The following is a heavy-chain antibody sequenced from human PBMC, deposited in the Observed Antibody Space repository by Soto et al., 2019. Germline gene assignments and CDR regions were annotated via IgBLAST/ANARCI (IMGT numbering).Heavy chain of an antibody. J-gene: IGHJ6*02. CDR3: ARTESSSWSFFYYGMDV. V-gene: IGHV4-59*01. CDR2: VYYSDGT. D-gene: IGHD6-13*01. Sequence: ASETLSLTCTVSGGSIGSYYWSWIRQPPGRGLEWIGCVYYSDGTNYNPSLKSRVTMSMDKSNNQFSLRLSSVTAADTAVYYCARTESSSWSFFYYGMDVWGQGTTVTVSS. CDR1: GGSIGSYY.